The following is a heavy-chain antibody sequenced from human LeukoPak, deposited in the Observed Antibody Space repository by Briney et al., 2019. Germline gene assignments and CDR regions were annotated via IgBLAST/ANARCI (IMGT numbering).Heavy chain of an antibody. D-gene: IGHD7-27*01. V-gene: IGHV1-8*01. Sequence: ASATVSCKASGYTFTIYDFNWVRQAPGQRPEWMGWMSPNSGDTGYAQKFQDRVTMTRNTSISTAYMELSSLRSDDTAVYYCARGPPNWGYDYWGPGTLVTVSS. CDR1: GYTFTIYD. CDR2: MSPNSGDT. CDR3: ARGPPNWGYDY. J-gene: IGHJ4*02.